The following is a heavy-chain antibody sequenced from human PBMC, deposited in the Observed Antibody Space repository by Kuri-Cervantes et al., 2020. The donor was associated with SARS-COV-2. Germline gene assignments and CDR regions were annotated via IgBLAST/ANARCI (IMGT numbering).Heavy chain of an antibody. CDR2: ISYDGSNK. Sequence: GESLKISCAASGLTFSSYWMSWVRQAPGKGLEWVAVISYDGSNKYYADSVKGRFTISRDNSKNTLYLQMNSLRAEDTAVYYCAKGSASWASYIDNWGQGTLVTVSS. V-gene: IGHV3-30*18. CDR3: AKGSASWASYIDN. J-gene: IGHJ4*02. D-gene: IGHD2-2*01. CDR1: GLTFSSYW.